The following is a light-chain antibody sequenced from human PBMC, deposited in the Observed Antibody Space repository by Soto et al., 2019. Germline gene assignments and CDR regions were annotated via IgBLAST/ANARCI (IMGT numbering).Light chain of an antibody. CDR2: EVS. CDR1: SGDVGGYNY. J-gene: IGLJ1*01. CDR3: SSYAASNNYV. Sequence: QSVLTQPPSASGSPGQSVTISCTATSGDVGGYNYVSWYQQHPGKAPKLMIYEVSKRPSGVPDRFSGSKSGNTASLTVSGLQAEEGADYYCSSYAASNNYVFGSGTKVTDL. V-gene: IGLV2-8*01.